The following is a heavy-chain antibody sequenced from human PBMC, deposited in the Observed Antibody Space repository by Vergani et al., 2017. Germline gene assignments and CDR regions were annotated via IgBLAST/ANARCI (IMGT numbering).Heavy chain of an antibody. D-gene: IGHD2-21*01. Sequence: QVQLVQSGAEVKKPGASVKVSCKASGYTFIGYYMHWVRQAPGQGLEWMGWINPNSGGTNYAQKLQGRVTMTTDTSTSTAYMELRSLRSDDTAVYYCARNLFEGHFFDYWGQGTLVTVSS. V-gene: IGHV1-2*02. J-gene: IGHJ4*02. CDR1: GYTFIGYY. CDR3: ARNLFEGHFFDY. CDR2: INPNSGGT.